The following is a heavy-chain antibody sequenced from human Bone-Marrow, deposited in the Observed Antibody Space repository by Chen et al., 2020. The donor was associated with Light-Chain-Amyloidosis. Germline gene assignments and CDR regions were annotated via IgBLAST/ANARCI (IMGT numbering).Heavy chain of an antibody. V-gene: IGHV3-74*01. CDR1: GFTLNTYW. J-gene: IGHJ5*02. CDR3: ARDRGRFSYNRGGLVS. CDR2: MPTDVTKT. Sequence: EVQLVESGGALVQPGGSLRLSCAASGFTLNTYWMHWVRQPPGGGLVWVARMPTDVTKTVYADSVKGRFTVSRDDAKNTLYLEMNSLRVEDTGLYFCARDRGRFSYNRGGLVSWGQGTLVTVSS. D-gene: IGHD3-10*01.